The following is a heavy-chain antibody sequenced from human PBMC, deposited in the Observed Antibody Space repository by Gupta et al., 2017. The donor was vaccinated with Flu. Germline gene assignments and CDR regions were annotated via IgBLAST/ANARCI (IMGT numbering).Heavy chain of an antibody. CDR2: VWHDGSHK. V-gene: IGHV3-33*01. CDR3: ARGVITISGIIISDYYMDV. J-gene: IGHJ6*03. Sequence: QVQLVESGGGVVQPGRSLRLSCAASGITFTTYGMHWVRQAPGKGLEWVAVVWHDGSHKYYADSVKGRFTISRDNSKNTMYLQMNSLRAEDTAVYYCARGVITISGIIISDYYMDVWGKGTTVTVSS. CDR1: GITFTTYG. D-gene: IGHD3-3*01.